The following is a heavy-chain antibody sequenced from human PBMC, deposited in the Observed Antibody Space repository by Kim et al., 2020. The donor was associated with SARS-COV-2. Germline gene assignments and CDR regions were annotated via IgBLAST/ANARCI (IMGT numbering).Heavy chain of an antibody. CDR3: AREQGGFDY. Sequence: ASVKVSCKTSGHTFMAYTMHWVRQAPGKRLEWMGWISIGNGNTRYSQKFQGRVTLTRDTSASTAFMELSSLRSEDTAVYYCAREQGGFDYWGQGTLVTVSS. CDR2: ISIGNGNT. V-gene: IGHV1-3*04. D-gene: IGHD6-13*01. J-gene: IGHJ4*02. CDR1: GHTFMAYT.